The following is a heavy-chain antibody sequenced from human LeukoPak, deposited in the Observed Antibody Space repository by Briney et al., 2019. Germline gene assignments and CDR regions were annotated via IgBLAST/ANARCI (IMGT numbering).Heavy chain of an antibody. CDR3: ASGLQGSGALEI. Sequence: GASVKVSCKASGYTFTSYDINWVRQATGQGLERMGWMNPNSGNTGYAQKFQGRVTMTRNTSISTAYMELSSLRSEDTAVYYCASGLQGSGALEIWGQGTMVTVSS. J-gene: IGHJ3*02. CDR1: GYTFTSYD. D-gene: IGHD2-15*01. V-gene: IGHV1-8*01. CDR2: MNPNSGNT.